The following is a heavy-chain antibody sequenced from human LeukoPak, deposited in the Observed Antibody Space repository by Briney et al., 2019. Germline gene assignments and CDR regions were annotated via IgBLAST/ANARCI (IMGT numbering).Heavy chain of an antibody. D-gene: IGHD5-24*01. J-gene: IGHJ3*02. CDR3: ARDTHNDKNAFDI. Sequence: GRSLRLSCAASGFTFSSYGMHWVRQAPGKGLEWVAVISYDGSNKYYAESVKGRFTISRDNSKNTLYLQMNSLRVEDTAVYICARDTHNDKNAFDIWGQGTMVTVSS. V-gene: IGHV3-30*03. CDR2: ISYDGSNK. CDR1: GFTFSSYG.